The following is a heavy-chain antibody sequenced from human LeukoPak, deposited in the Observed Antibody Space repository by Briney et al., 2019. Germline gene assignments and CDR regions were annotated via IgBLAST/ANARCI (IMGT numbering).Heavy chain of an antibody. J-gene: IGHJ6*03. CDR2: IYTSGST. CDR3: ARGKLVPGEYYYYYYMDV. CDR1: GGSISSYY. V-gene: IGHV4-4*07. Sequence: PSETLSLTCTVPGGSISSYYWSWIRQPAGKGLEWIGRIYTSGSTNYNPSLESRVTMSVDTSKNHFSLKVTSVTAADTAVYYCARGKLVPGEYYYYYYMDVWGKGTTVTVSS. D-gene: IGHD6-6*01.